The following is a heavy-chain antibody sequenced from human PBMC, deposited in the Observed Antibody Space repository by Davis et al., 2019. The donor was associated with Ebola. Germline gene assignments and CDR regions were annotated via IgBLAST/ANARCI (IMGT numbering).Heavy chain of an antibody. CDR3: AKDFGGYGGNYYFFGMDV. V-gene: IGHV3-30*18. D-gene: IGHD5-12*01. CDR1: GISFSSYG. CDR2: ISDEGSNK. J-gene: IGHJ6*04. Sequence: GESLKISCAASGISFSSYGMHWVRQVPGKGLEWVTLISDEGSNKYYADSVRGRFTISRDNSKNTLFLQMNSLRTEDTGVYYCAKDFGGYGGNYYFFGMDVWGKGTTVIVSS.